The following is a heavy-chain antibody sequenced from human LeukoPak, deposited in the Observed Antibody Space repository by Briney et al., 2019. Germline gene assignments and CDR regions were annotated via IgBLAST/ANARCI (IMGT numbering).Heavy chain of an antibody. Sequence: GGSLRLSCAASGFTFSSYGMSWVRQAPGKGLEWVSAISGSGGSTYYADSVKGRFTISRDNAKNSLYLQMNSLRAEDTAVYYCARDIYYYDSSGYYFPGGSDYWGQGTLVTVSS. D-gene: IGHD3-22*01. CDR3: ARDIYYYDSSGYYFPGGSDY. CDR2: ISGSGGST. J-gene: IGHJ4*02. CDR1: GFTFSSYG. V-gene: IGHV3-23*01.